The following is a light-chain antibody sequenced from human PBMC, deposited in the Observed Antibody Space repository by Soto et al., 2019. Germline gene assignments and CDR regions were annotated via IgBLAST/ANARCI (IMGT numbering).Light chain of an antibody. J-gene: IGKJ3*01. CDR1: RSVLYSSNNNNY. Sequence: DIVMTQSPDSLAVSLGERATINCKSSRSVLYSSNNNNYLAWYQQKSGQPPKLLIYWASTREYGVPDRFSGSGSGTDFTLTISSLQAEDVAVYYCQQYYTAPVTFGPGTKVDIK. CDR3: QQYYTAPVT. CDR2: WAS. V-gene: IGKV4-1*01.